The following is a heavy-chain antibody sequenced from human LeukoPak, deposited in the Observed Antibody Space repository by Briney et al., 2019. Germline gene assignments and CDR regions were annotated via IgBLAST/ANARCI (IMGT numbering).Heavy chain of an antibody. CDR2: ISSSSSYI. CDR3: ARERWLQYGIFDY. CDR1: GFTFSSYS. V-gene: IGHV3-21*01. D-gene: IGHD5-24*01. J-gene: IGHJ4*02. Sequence: GGSLRLSCAASGFTFSSYSMNWVRQAPGKGLEWVSSISSSSSYIYYADSVKGRFTISRDNAKNSLYLQMNSLRAEDTAVYYCARERWLQYGIFDYWGQGTLVTVSS.